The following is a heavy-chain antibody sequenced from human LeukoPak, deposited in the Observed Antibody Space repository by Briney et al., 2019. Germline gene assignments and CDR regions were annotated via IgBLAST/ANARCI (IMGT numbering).Heavy chain of an antibody. Sequence: GGSPRLSCAASGFIFSSYGMHWVRQAPGKGLEWVTNIWSDGSNKYYADSAKGRFTISRDNSKNTLYLQMNSLRAEDTAVYYCARGLFNYDSSGLNYWGQGTLVTVSS. CDR1: GFIFSSYG. D-gene: IGHD3-22*01. CDR2: IWSDGSNK. V-gene: IGHV3-33*01. CDR3: ARGLFNYDSSGLNY. J-gene: IGHJ4*02.